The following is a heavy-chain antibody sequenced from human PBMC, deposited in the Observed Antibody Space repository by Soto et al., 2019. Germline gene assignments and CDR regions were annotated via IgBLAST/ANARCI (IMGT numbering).Heavy chain of an antibody. V-gene: IGHV3-23*01. J-gene: IGHJ4*02. D-gene: IGHD1-26*01. CDR2: SSGSGGIT. Sequence: PGGTLILSFGCSGFTFSNYAMSWVRQAPGKGLAWVSASSGSGGITYYADSVRGLFTSSRDNSKNTLYLQRNSLRAEDTALYYCAKVPVGATGRFDYWGQGTLVTVSS. CDR1: GFTFSNYA. CDR3: AKVPVGATGRFDY.